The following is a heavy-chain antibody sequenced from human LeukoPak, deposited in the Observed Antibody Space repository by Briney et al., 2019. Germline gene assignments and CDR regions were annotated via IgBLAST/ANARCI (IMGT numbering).Heavy chain of an antibody. Sequence: RIRSKANSYATYYAASVKGRFTISRDDSKNTAYLQMNSLKTEDTAVYYCTRHPYGDYDINWFGPWGQGTLVTVSS. CDR2: IRSKANSYAT. CDR3: TRHPYGDYDINWFGP. J-gene: IGHJ5*02. D-gene: IGHD4-17*01. V-gene: IGHV3-73*01.